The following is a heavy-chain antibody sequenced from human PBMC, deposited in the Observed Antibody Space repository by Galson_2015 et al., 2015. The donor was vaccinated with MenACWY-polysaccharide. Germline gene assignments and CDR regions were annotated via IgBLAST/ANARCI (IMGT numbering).Heavy chain of an antibody. CDR3: ARDSSGYGDYSYYYDY. Sequence: ETLSLTCTVSGGSINSYYWSWIRPPPGKGLEWIGYFHYTGRTNYNPSLKSRVTISVDTSKNQFSLRLSSVTTADTAVYYCARDSSGYGDYSYYYDYWGQGTQVTVSS. CDR1: GGSINSYY. J-gene: IGHJ4*02. D-gene: IGHD4-17*01. CDR2: FHYTGRT. V-gene: IGHV4-59*01.